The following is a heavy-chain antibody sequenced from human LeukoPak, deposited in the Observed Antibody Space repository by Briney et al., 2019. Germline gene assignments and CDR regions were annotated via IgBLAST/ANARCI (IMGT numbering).Heavy chain of an antibody. CDR1: GFTFSSYG. D-gene: IGHD2-2*02. J-gene: IGHJ4*02. Sequence: GGSLRLSCAASGFTFSSYGMHWVRQAPGKGLEWVALIWYDGTNKYYADSVKGRFTISRDNSKNTLYLQMNSLRAEDTAVYFCVRDHCSSSSCYSHYFDYWGQGTLVTVSS. CDR2: IWYDGTNK. V-gene: IGHV3-33*01. CDR3: VRDHCSSSSCYSHYFDY.